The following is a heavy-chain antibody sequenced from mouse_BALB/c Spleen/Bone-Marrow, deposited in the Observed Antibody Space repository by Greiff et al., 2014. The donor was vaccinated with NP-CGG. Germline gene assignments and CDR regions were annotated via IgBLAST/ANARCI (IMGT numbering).Heavy chain of an antibody. CDR3: ARLGNYGWFAY. Sequence: EVKLVESGGGLVQPGGSLRLTCAASGFDFSRYWMSWVRQAPGKGLEWIGEINPDSNTINYTPSLKDKFIISRDNAKNTLYLQMSKVRSEDTALYYCARLGNYGWFAYWGQGTLVTVSA. CDR2: INPDSNTI. CDR1: GFDFSRYW. D-gene: IGHD2-1*01. J-gene: IGHJ3*01. V-gene: IGHV4-1*02.